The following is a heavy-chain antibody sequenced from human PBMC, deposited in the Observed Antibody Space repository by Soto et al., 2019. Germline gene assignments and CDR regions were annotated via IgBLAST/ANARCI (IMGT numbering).Heavy chain of an antibody. J-gene: IGHJ6*03. CDR1: GFTFSSYS. Sequence: EVQLVESGGGLVQPGGSLRLSCAASGFTFSSYSMNWVRQAPGKGLEWVSYISSSSSTIYYADSVKVRFTISRDNAKNSLYLQMNSLRAEDTAVYYCARPQGYYYYMDVWGKGTTVTVSS. CDR2: ISSSSSTI. CDR3: ARPQGYYYYMDV. V-gene: IGHV3-48*01.